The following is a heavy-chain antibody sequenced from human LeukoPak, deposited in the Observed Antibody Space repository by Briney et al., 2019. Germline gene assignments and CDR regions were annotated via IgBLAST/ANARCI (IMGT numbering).Heavy chain of an antibody. D-gene: IGHD6-13*01. J-gene: IGHJ4*02. CDR2: ISGSGGST. V-gene: IGHV3-23*01. Sequence: GGTLRLSCAASGFTFSSYGMSWVRQAPGKGLEWVSAISGSGGSTYYADSVKGRFTISRDNSKNTLYLQMNSLRAEDTAVYYCAKGKTISIAAADYFDYWGQGTLVTVSS. CDR3: AKGKTISIAAADYFDY. CDR1: GFTFSSYG.